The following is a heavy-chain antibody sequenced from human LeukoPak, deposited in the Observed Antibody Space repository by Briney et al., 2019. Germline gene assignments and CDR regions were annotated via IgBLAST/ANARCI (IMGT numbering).Heavy chain of an antibody. Sequence: SETLSLTCTVSGGSISSYYWSWIRQPPGRGLEWIGYIYYSGSTDYNPSLKSRVTISVDTSNNQFSLKLSSVTAADTAVYYCARSFRHYYYMDVWGQGTTVTVSS. J-gene: IGHJ6*03. CDR1: GGSISSYY. CDR3: ARSFRHYYYMDV. V-gene: IGHV4-59*08. CDR2: IYYSGST.